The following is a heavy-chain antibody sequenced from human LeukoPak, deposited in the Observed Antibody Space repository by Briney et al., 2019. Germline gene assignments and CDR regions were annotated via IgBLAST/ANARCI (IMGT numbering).Heavy chain of an antibody. CDR3: AGGQPNWGFDF. Sequence: GASVKVSCKASGYTFTSYDINWVRQAPGQGLEWMGWMSPNGGNTGYAQKFQGRVAMTRDTSISTAYMELSSLRSGDTAVYYCAGGQPNWGFDFWGQGTLVTVSS. D-gene: IGHD7-27*01. CDR1: GYTFTSYD. CDR2: MSPNGGNT. J-gene: IGHJ4*02. V-gene: IGHV1-8*01.